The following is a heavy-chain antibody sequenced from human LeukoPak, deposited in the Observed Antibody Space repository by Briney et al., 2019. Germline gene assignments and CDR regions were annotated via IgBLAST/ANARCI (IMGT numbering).Heavy chain of an antibody. D-gene: IGHD5-18*01. CDR3: TRLSSFGYSYGHYYFDC. Sequence: PSETLSLTCSVSGGSMTNLYWTWIRQPPGKGLEWIGDIYDSGSTRYNTSLESRVTISVDSSKNQFSLKLSSVTAADTAVYYCTRLSSFGYSYGHYYFDCWGQGTLVTVSS. CDR2: IYDSGST. CDR1: GGSMTNLY. V-gene: IGHV4-59*12. J-gene: IGHJ4*02.